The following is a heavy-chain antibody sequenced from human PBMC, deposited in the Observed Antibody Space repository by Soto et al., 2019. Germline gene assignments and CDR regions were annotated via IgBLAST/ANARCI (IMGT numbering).Heavy chain of an antibody. CDR1: GYTFTGHY. D-gene: IGHD1-26*01. CDR2: IGPESGAT. Sequence: ASVKVSCKASGYTFTGHYVHWVRQAPEQGPEWMGEIGPESGATRYAQRFQGRVTMTRDMSITTVYMELNNLSPDDTAVYYCGRGRSGQIVVFYWGQGTPVTVSS. J-gene: IGHJ4*02. CDR3: GRGRSGQIVVFY. V-gene: IGHV1-2*02.